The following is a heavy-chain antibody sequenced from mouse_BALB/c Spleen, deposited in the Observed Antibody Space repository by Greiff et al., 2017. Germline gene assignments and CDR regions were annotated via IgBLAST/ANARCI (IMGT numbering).Heavy chain of an antibody. CDR1: GFAFSSYD. D-gene: IGHD2-2*01. CDR3: ASLWLRRGGYYAMDY. Sequence: EVQGVESGGGLVKPGGSLKLSCAASGFAFSSYDMSWVRQTPEKRLEWVAYISSGGGSTYYPDTVKGRFTISRDNAKNTLYLQMSSLKSEDTAMYYCASLWLRRGGYYAMDYWGQGTSVTVSS. V-gene: IGHV5-12-1*01. J-gene: IGHJ4*01. CDR2: ISSGGGST.